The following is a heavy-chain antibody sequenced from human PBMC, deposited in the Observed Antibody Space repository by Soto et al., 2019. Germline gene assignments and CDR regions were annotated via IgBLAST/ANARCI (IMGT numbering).Heavy chain of an antibody. J-gene: IGHJ3*02. D-gene: IGHD5-18*01. CDR1: GGSISSSSYY. V-gene: IGHV4-39*01. CDR2: IYYSGST. Sequence: SETLSLTCTVSGGSISSSSYYWGWIRQPPGKGLEWIGSIYYSGSTYYNPSLKSRVTISVDTSKNQFSLKLSSVTAADTAVYYCAATWIQLWFMAPDDAFDIWGQGTMVTVSS. CDR3: AATWIQLWFMAPDDAFDI.